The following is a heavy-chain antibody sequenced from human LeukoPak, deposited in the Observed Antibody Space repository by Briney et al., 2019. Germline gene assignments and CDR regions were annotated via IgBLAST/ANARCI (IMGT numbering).Heavy chain of an antibody. D-gene: IGHD3-22*01. J-gene: IGHJ4*02. V-gene: IGHV4-39*01. Sequence: PSETLSLTCTVSGGSISSSSYYWGWIRQPPGKGLEWIRSIYYSGSTYYNPSLKSRVTISVDTSKNQFSLKLSSVTAADTAVYYCARYYDSSGPYDYWGQGTLVTVSS. CDR2: IYYSGST. CDR3: ARYYDSSGPYDY. CDR1: GGSISSSSYY.